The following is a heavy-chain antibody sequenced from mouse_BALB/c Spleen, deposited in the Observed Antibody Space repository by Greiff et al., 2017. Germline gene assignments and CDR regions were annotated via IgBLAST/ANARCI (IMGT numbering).Heavy chain of an antibody. V-gene: IGHV1-15*01. J-gene: IGHJ2*01. CDR3: TGRYGSSRFDY. CDR1: GYTFTDYE. Sequence: VQLQQSGAELVRPGASVTLSCKASGYTFTDYEMHWVKQTPVHGLEWIGAIDPETGGTAYNQKFKGKATLTADKSSSTAYMELRSLTSEDSAVYYCTGRYGSSRFDYWGQGTTLTVSS. CDR2: IDPETGGT. D-gene: IGHD1-1*01.